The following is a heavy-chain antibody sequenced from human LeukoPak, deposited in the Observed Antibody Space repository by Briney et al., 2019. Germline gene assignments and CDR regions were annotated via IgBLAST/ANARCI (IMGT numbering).Heavy chain of an antibody. CDR3: ARYYIEGRCFDY. CDR2: INPNSGGT. V-gene: IGHV1-2*02. CDR1: GYTFTSYA. D-gene: IGHD3-10*01. J-gene: IGHJ4*02. Sequence: ASVKVSCKASGYTFTSYAMNWVRQAPGQGLEWMGWINPNSGGTNYAQKFQGRVTMTRDTSIRTAYMELSRLRSDDTAMYYCARYYIEGRCFDYWGQGTLVTVSS.